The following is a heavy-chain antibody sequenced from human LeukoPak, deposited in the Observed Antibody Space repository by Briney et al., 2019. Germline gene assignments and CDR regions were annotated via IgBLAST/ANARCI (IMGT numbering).Heavy chain of an antibody. J-gene: IGHJ4*02. CDR2: IYYSGST. Sequence: SETLSLTRTASGGSISSYYWSWIRQPPGKGLEWIGYIYYSGSTNYNPSLRSRVTISVDTSKNQFSLRLSSVTAADTAVYYCARDTYPSDYFDYWGQGTLVTVSS. V-gene: IGHV4-59*01. D-gene: IGHD2-2*01. CDR3: ARDTYPSDYFDY. CDR1: GGSISSYY.